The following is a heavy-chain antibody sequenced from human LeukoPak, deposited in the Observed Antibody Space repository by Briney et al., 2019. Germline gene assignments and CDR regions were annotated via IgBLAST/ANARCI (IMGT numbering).Heavy chain of an antibody. Sequence: GASVKVSCKASGYTFSGYYMHWVRQAPGQGLEWMGLINPNSGGTNYAQKFQGRVTMTRDTSISTAYMELSRLRSDDTAVYYCARATYDILTGYSGSYGYWGQGTLVTVSS. D-gene: IGHD3-9*01. CDR2: INPNSGGT. CDR3: ARATYDILTGYSGSYGY. V-gene: IGHV1-2*02. J-gene: IGHJ4*02. CDR1: GYTFSGYY.